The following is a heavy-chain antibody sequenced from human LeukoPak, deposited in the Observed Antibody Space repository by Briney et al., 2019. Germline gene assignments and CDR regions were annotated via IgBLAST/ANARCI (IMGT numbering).Heavy chain of an antibody. CDR3: ARDLNDGDYGDYFWYFDL. Sequence: GASVKVSCKASGYTFSSYAISWVRQAPGQGLEWMGGIIPIFGTANYAQKFQGRVTITADKSTSTAYMELSSLRSEDTAVYYCARDLNDGDYGDYFWYFDLWGRGTLVTVSS. J-gene: IGHJ2*01. CDR1: GYTFSSYA. D-gene: IGHD4-17*01. V-gene: IGHV1-69*06. CDR2: IIPIFGTA.